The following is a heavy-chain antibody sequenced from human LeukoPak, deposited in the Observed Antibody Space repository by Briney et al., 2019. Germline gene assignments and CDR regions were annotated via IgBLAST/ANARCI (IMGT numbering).Heavy chain of an antibody. CDR2: TYYRSTWYN. J-gene: IGHJ5*02. CDR1: GDIVSSNSVT. Sequence: QSLSLTCAISGDIVSSNSVTWNWIRQSPSRGLEWLGRTYYRSTWYNDYAVSVRGRITVNPDTSKNQFSLHLNSVTPEDTAVYYCARRLTQYDCFDPWGQGILVTVSS. CDR3: ARRLTQYDCFDP. D-gene: IGHD2-2*01. V-gene: IGHV6-1*01.